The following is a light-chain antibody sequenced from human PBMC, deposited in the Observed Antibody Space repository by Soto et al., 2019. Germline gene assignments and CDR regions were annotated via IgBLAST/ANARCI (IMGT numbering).Light chain of an antibody. CDR3: QQYNSYPYT. J-gene: IGKJ2*01. V-gene: IGKV1-5*03. CDR1: QSISSW. CDR2: KAS. Sequence: DIQMTQSPSTLSASVGDRVTITCRASQSISSWLAWYQQKPVKAPKLLIYKASSLESGVPSRFSGSGSGTEFTLTIRSLQPDDFATYYCQQYNSYPYTFGQGTKLEIK.